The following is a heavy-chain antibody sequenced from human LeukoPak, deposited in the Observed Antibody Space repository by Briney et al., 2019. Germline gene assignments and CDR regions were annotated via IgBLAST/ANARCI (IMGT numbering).Heavy chain of an antibody. CDR3: ARVNIPNYYYYMDV. Sequence: SETLSLTCTVSGGSISSGSYYWSWIRQPAGKGLEWIGRIYTSGSTNYNPSLKSRVTISVDTSKNQFSLKLSSVTAADTAVYYCARVNIPNYYYYMDVWGKGTTVTVSS. CDR2: IYTSGST. CDR1: GGSISSGSYY. D-gene: IGHD2-2*02. J-gene: IGHJ6*03. V-gene: IGHV4-61*02.